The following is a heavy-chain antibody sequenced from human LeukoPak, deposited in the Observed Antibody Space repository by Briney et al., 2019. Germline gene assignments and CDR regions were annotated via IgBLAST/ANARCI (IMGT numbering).Heavy chain of an antibody. J-gene: IGHJ3*02. D-gene: IGHD2-2*02. Sequence: ASVKVSCKASGGTFSSYTISWVRQAPGQGLEWMGRIIPILGIANYAQKLQGRVTITADKSTSTAYMELSSLRSEDTAVYYCARGYCSSTSCYRDDAFDIWGQGTMVTVSS. CDR1: GGTFSSYT. V-gene: IGHV1-69*02. CDR2: IIPILGIA. CDR3: ARGYCSSTSCYRDDAFDI.